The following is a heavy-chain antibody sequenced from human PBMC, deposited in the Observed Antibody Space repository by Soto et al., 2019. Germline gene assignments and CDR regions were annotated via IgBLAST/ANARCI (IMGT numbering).Heavy chain of an antibody. J-gene: IGHJ4*02. CDR1: GGSVFSSSSY. D-gene: IGHD3-16*01. Sequence: SETLSLTCTVTGGSVFSSSSYWAWIRQSPGKGLEWIGQIFYNGKTYYSPSLGSRVTMSVDSSNNLFSLSLRSVTAADTALYYCARLGGLTEFSGPWYTFEQWGGGILVTVSS. CDR2: IFYNGKT. CDR3: ARLGGLTEFSGPWYTFEQ. V-gene: IGHV4-39*01.